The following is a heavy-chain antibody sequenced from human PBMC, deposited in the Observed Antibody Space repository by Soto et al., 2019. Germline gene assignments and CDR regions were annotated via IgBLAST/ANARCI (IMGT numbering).Heavy chain of an antibody. CDR1: GFTVSSNY. CDR3: AREDSNDYYYYMDV. Sequence: EVQLVESGGGLVQPGGSLRLSCAASGFTVSSNYMSWVRQAPGKGLEWVSVIYSGGSTYYADSVKGRFTIARDNSKNTLYLQMNSLRAEDTAVYYSAREDSNDYYYYMDVWGKGTTVTVSS. D-gene: IGHD4-4*01. V-gene: IGHV3-66*01. CDR2: IYSGGST. J-gene: IGHJ6*03.